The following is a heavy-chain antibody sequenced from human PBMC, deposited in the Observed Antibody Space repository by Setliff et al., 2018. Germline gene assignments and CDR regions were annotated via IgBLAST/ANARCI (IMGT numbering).Heavy chain of an antibody. D-gene: IGHD3-10*01. CDR1: GFTFSRYW. V-gene: IGHV3-48*01. Sequence: GGSLRLSCAASGFTFSRYWMSWVRQAPGKGLEWISYISTSSSTIYYADSVKGRFTISRDIAKNSLYRQMNSLRADDTAVYYCAKNGFGVVALGVNNWFDPWGQGTLVTVSS. CDR3: AKNGFGVVALGVNNWFDP. CDR2: ISTSSSTI. J-gene: IGHJ5*02.